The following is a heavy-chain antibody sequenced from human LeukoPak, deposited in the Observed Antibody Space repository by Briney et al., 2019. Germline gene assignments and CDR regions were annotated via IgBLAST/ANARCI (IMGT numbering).Heavy chain of an antibody. V-gene: IGHV1-8*01. CDR3: ARGYPGYASGWPDY. D-gene: IGHD6-19*01. J-gene: IGHJ4*02. Sequence: ASVKVSCKTSGYSFTSHNINWVRQATGQGLEWMGWVSPSSGNTAYAQRFQGRVTLTRDTSISTAYMEVTSLTSEDTAVYYCARGYPGYASGWPDYWGQGTLVTVSS. CDR2: VSPSSGNT. CDR1: GYSFTSHN.